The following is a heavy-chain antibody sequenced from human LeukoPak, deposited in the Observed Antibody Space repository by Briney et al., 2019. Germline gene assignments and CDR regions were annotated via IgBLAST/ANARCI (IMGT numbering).Heavy chain of an antibody. CDR3: AKEGEPHSSGWSDASDI. D-gene: IGHD6-19*01. V-gene: IGHV3-7*01. J-gene: IGHJ3*02. CDR2: IDQDGYEK. CDR1: GFTFSNYW. Sequence: PGGSLRLSCAASGFTFSNYWMSWVRQAPGKGLEWVANIDQDGYEKYYVDSVKGRFTISRDNAKNSLYLQMNSLRAEDTAVYYCAKEGEPHSSGWSDASDIWGQGTMVTVSS.